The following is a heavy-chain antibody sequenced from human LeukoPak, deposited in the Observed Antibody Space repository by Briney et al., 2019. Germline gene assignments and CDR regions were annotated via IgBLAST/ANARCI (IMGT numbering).Heavy chain of an antibody. CDR3: ARDGRGSTSLDN. CDR1: GASFSTYY. V-gene: IGHV4-59*12. D-gene: IGHD6-6*01. CDR2: MYYSWST. Sequence: KPSATLSLTCTVSGASFSTYYWSWIRQPPGKGLEGVGFMYYSWSTNHNPSLKRGVTISVDTSKNQFSLKLSSVTAADTAVYYCARDGRGSTSLDNGGQGILVTVS. J-gene: IGHJ4*02.